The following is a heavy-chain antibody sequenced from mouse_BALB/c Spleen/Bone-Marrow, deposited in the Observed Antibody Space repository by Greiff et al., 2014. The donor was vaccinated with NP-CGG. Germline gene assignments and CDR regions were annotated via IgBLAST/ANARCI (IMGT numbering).Heavy chain of an antibody. D-gene: IGHD3-1*01. CDR3: ARQAARATGFAY. J-gene: IGHJ3*01. CDR1: GFNIKDTY. Sequence: VQLKESGAELVKPGASVELSCTASGFNIKDTYMHWVKQRPEQGLEWIGRIDPANGNTKYDPKFQGKATITADTSSNTAYLQLSSLTSEDTAVYYCARQAARATGFAYWGQGTLVTVSA. V-gene: IGHV14-3*02. CDR2: IDPANGNT.